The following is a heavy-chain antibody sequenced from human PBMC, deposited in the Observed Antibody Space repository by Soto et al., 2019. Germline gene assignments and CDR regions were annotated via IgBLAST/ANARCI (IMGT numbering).Heavy chain of an antibody. CDR1: GCSISSSSYY. Sequence: SETLSLTCTVSGCSISSSSYYWGWIRQPPGKGLEWIGSIYYSGSTYYNPSLKSRVTISVDTSKNQFSLKLSSVTAADTAVYYCATLTTVTTNFDFWGQGTLVTVSS. J-gene: IGHJ4*02. D-gene: IGHD4-17*01. CDR2: IYYSGST. CDR3: ATLTTVTTNFDF. V-gene: IGHV4-39*01.